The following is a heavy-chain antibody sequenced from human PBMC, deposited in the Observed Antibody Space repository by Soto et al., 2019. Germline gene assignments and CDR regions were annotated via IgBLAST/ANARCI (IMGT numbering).Heavy chain of an antibody. D-gene: IGHD6-19*01. J-gene: IGHJ6*02. CDR1: GGTFSSYA. CDR3: ARLNVNSSAFYYYGMDV. Sequence: ASVKVSCKASGGTFSSYAISWVRQAPGQGLEWMGGIIPIFGTANYAQKFQGRVTITADESTSTAYMELSSLRSEDTAVYYCARLNVNSSAFYYYGMDVWGQGTTVTVSS. CDR2: IIPIFGTA. V-gene: IGHV1-69*13.